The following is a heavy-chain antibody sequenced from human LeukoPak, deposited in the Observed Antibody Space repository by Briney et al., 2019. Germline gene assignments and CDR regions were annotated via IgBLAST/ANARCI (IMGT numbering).Heavy chain of an antibody. J-gene: IGHJ4*02. CDR1: GGSISSYY. Sequence: SETLSLTCTVSGGSISSYYWSWVRQPAGKGLEWIGHFHTRGRTNYNPSLKSRVTIFVDSSKNQFSPKLSSLTAADTAVYYCARSGTTPLFDYWGQGTLVTVSS. CDR3: ARSGTTPLFDY. CDR2: FHTRGRT. V-gene: IGHV4-4*07. D-gene: IGHD4-17*01.